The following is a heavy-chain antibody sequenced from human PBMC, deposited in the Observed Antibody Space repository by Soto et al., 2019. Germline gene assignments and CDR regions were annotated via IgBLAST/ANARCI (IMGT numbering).Heavy chain of an antibody. V-gene: IGHV1-3*01. CDR2: INAGNGNT. CDR3: ARAPYRGSNSRGAFNI. J-gene: IGHJ3*02. Sequence: ASVKVSCKASGYTFTSYAMHWVRQAPGQRLEWMGWINAGNGNTKYSQKFQGRVTITRDTSASTAYMELSSLRSEDTAVYYCARAPYRGSNSRGAFNIWGQGTMVTVSS. CDR1: GYTFTSYA. D-gene: IGHD4-4*01.